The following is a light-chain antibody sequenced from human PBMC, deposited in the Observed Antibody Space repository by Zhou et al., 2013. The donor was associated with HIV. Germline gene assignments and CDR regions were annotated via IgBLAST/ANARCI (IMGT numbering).Light chain of an antibody. CDR2: LGS. Sequence: DIVMTQSPLSLPVTPGEPASISCRSSESLLHSNGYNYLDWYLQKPGQSPQLLIYLGSNRASGVPDRFSGSGSGTDFTLKISRVEAEDVGVYYCMQALQTPLTFGEGPRWR. V-gene: IGKV2-28*01. J-gene: IGKJ4*01. CDR3: MQALQTPLT. CDR1: ESLLHSNGYNY.